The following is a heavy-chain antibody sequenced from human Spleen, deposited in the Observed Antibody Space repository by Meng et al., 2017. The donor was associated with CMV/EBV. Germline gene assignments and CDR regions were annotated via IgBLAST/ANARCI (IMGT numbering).Heavy chain of an antibody. J-gene: IGHJ4*02. D-gene: IGHD7-27*01. Sequence: ASVQVSCKASGYNFTAYYLHWVRQAPGQGLEWMAWINPKSGGSNYAQKFQGRVTMTRDTSISAAYMELSRLPSDDTALYYCARDNNWGPDYWGQGTLVTVSS. CDR2: INPKSGGS. CDR1: GYNFTAYY. V-gene: IGHV1-2*02. CDR3: ARDNNWGPDY.